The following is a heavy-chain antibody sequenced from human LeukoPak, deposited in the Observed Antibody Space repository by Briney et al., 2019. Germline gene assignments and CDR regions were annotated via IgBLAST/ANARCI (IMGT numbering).Heavy chain of an antibody. CDR2: IIPILGIA. V-gene: IGHV1-69*04. CDR1: GGTFSSYA. J-gene: IGHJ5*02. Sequence: ASVKVSCKASGGTFSSYAISWVRQAPGQGLEWMGRIIPILGIANYAQKFQGRVTITADKSTSTAYMELSSLRSEDTAVYYCARAAVVAGSTETFDPWGQGTLVTVSS. CDR3: ARAAVVAGSTETFDP. D-gene: IGHD6-19*01.